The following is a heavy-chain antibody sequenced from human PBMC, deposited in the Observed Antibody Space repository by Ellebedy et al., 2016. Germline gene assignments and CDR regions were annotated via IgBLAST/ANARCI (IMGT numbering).Heavy chain of an antibody. V-gene: IGHV3-30-3*01. D-gene: IGHD5-18*01. CDR2: ILNDGSNK. CDR3: ARDRGYTYGHNLDY. J-gene: IGHJ4*02. Sequence: GGSLRLSXAASGFTFSSYTVHWVRQAPGKGLEWVALILNDGSNKYYADSVRGRFTISRDNSKNTLYLQMNGLRADDTAVYYCARDRGYTYGHNLDYWGQGTLVTVSS. CDR1: GFTFSSYT.